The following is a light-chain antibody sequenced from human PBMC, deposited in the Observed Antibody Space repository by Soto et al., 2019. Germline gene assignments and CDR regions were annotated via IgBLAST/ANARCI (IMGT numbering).Light chain of an antibody. Sequence: SYELTQPPSMSVAPGQTASITCGGDNIGAYSVHWYQQKSGQAPVVVVFDDSARPSGIPERFSGSNSGGTATLTILGVEAGDEADYSCQVWLSSNDLRIFGGGTKLTVL. J-gene: IGLJ2*01. V-gene: IGLV3-21*02. CDR3: QVWLSSNDLRI. CDR1: NIGAYS. CDR2: DDS.